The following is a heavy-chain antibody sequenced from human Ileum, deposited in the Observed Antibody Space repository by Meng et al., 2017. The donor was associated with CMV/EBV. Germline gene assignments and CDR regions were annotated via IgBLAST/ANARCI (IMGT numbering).Heavy chain of an antibody. D-gene: IGHD2-2*01. CDR2: ISYDGSNK. Sequence: GGSLRLSCAASGFTSSSYAMHWVRQAPGKGLEWVAVISYDGSNKYYADSVKGRFTISRDNSKNTLYLQMNSLRAEDTAVYYCARDRGYCSSTSCYWDAFDIWDQGTMVTVSS. V-gene: IGHV3-30-3*01. CDR1: GFTSSSYA. J-gene: IGHJ3*02. CDR3: ARDRGYCSSTSCYWDAFDI.